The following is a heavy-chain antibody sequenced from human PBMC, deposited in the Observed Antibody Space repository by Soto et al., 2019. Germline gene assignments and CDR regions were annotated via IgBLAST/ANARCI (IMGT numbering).Heavy chain of an antibody. CDR3: GWNSYDSRGYFDY. CDR2: RYYSGST. Sequence: SETLSLTCTVSGGSISSCYCCWIRHRPEKGLERIGYRYYSGSTNYNPSLKRRVAISVDTSKNQISLKLSSVTAADTAAYYCGWNSYDSRGYFDYWGQGTLVTVSS. V-gene: IGHV4-59*01. D-gene: IGHD3-22*01. J-gene: IGHJ4*02. CDR1: GGSISSCY.